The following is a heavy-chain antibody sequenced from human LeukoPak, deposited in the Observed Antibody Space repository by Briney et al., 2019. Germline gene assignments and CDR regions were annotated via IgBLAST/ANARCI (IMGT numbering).Heavy chain of an antibody. D-gene: IGHD3-16*01. CDR2: INPDGSGK. CDR3: ASWGAGGNS. V-gene: IGHV3-7*01. J-gene: IGHJ4*02. CDR1: GFTLSTYW. Sequence: GGSLRLSCEASGFTLSTYWMNWVRQVPGKGLDWVANINPDGSGKRYVDSVKGRFTIARDNADNSLSLQMNGLRAEDTAVYYCASWGAGGNSWGQGTLVTVSS.